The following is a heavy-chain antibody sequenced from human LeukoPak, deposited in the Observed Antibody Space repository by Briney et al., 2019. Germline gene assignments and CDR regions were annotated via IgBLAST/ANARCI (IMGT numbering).Heavy chain of an antibody. D-gene: IGHD3-10*01. CDR1: GYTFTSYD. V-gene: IGHV1-8*01. CDR3: ARGVPWFGESLSSWFDP. Sequence: GASVKVSCKASGYTFTSYDINWVRQATGQGLGWMGWMNPNSGNTGYAQKFQGRVTMTRNTSISTAYMELSSLRSEDTAVYYCARGVPWFGESLSSWFDPWGQGTLVTVSS. CDR2: MNPNSGNT. J-gene: IGHJ5*02.